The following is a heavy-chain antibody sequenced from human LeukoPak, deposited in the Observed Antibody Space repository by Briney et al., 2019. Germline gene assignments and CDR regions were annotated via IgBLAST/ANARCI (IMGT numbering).Heavy chain of an antibody. CDR3: AKAWSIAASAFDY. CDR2: IWYDGSNK. J-gene: IGHJ4*02. V-gene: IGHV3-33*06. CDR1: GFTFSSYG. D-gene: IGHD6-6*01. Sequence: PGGSLRLSCAASGFTFSSYGMHWVRQAPGKGLEWVAVIWYDGSNKYYADSVKGRFTISRDNSKNTLYLQMNSLRAEDTAVYYCAKAWSIAASAFDYWGQGTLGTVSA.